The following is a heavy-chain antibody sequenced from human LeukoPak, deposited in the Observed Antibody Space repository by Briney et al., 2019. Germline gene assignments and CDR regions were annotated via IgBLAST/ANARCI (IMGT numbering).Heavy chain of an antibody. CDR2: IYYRGST. V-gene: IGHV4-59*12. J-gene: IGHJ4*02. Sequence: GSLRLSCAASGFTFSDYYMSWIRQPPGKGLEWIGNIYYRGSTYYNPSLKSRVTISVDTSKNQFSLKLSSVTAADTAVYYCARDQGTIILGYFDYWGQGTLVTVSS. CDR3: ARDQGTIILGYFDY. D-gene: IGHD3-22*01. CDR1: GFTFSDYY.